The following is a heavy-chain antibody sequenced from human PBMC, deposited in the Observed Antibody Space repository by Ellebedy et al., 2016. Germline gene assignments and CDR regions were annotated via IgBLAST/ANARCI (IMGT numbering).Heavy chain of an antibody. J-gene: IGHJ4*02. V-gene: IGHV3-43*01. CDR2: ISWDGSYT. Sequence: GGSLRLSCAASGFSFDDYTMHWIRQAPGKGLEWVSLISWDGSYTNYADSVKGRFTISRDNSKNFLYLQMNSLRSEDIALYYCAPVAFGTSTSFDYWGQGTLVTVSS. CDR1: GFSFDDYT. CDR3: APVAFGTSTSFDY. D-gene: IGHD1-1*01.